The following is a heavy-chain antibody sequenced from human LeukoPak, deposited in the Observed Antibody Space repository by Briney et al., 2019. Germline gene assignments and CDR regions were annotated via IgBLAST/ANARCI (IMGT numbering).Heavy chain of an antibody. CDR3: ARLGAGKAFDI. CDR2: IYYSGST. Sequence: PSETLSLTCTVSGGSISSGGYYWSWIRQHPGKGLEWIGYIYYSGSTYYNPSLKSRVTISVDTSKNQFSLKLSSVTAADTAVYYCARLGAGKAFDIWGQGTMVTVSS. D-gene: IGHD3-16*01. CDR1: GGSISSGGYY. V-gene: IGHV4-31*03. J-gene: IGHJ3*02.